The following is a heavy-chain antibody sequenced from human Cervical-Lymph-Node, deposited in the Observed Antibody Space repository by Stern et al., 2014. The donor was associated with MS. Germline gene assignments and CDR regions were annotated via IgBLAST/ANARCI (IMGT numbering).Heavy chain of an antibody. CDR3: ARHGDGYTTEY. CDR1: GYSFISYW. Sequence: EVQLVESGAEVKRPGESLKISCKASGYSFISYWIGWVRQMPGKGLEWMGIVYPGDSDTRYSPSFQGQVTISADKSISTVYLQWSRLKASDTAMYYCARHGDGYTTEYLGQGTLVTVSS. D-gene: IGHD5-24*01. J-gene: IGHJ4*02. V-gene: IGHV5-51*01. CDR2: VYPGDSDT.